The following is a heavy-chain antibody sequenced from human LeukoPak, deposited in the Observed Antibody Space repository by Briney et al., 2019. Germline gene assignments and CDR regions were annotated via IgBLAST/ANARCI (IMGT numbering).Heavy chain of an antibody. Sequence: PSETLSLTCAVYGESFNGYYWSWIRQPPGKGLEWIGEITHSGRTNYNPSLKGRVTTSVDTSKNQFSLKLNSLTAADTAVYYCARRAVGATLDYWDQGILVTVSS. J-gene: IGHJ4*02. CDR3: ARRAVGATLDY. CDR1: GESFNGYY. D-gene: IGHD1-26*01. CDR2: ITHSGRT. V-gene: IGHV4-34*01.